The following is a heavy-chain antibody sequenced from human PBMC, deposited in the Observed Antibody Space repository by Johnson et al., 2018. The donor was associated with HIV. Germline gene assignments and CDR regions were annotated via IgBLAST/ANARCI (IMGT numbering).Heavy chain of an antibody. J-gene: IGHJ3*02. D-gene: IGHD6-19*01. CDR1: GFTFSTYA. CDR2: ISYDGSNK. Sequence: QVQLVESGGGVVQPGRSLRLSCVASGFTFSTYAMHWVRQAPGKGLEWVAVISYDGSNKYYVDSVKGRFTISRDNSKNTLYLQMNSLRAEDTAVYYCAKEQWPLSPDAFDIWGQGTMVTVSS. CDR3: AKEQWPLSPDAFDI. V-gene: IGHV3-30*18.